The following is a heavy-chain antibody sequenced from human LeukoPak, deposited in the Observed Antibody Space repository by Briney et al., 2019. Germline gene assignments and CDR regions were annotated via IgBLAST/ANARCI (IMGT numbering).Heavy chain of an antibody. CDR3: ARMGVYYGSGSYS. CDR1: GYTFTGYY. J-gene: IGHJ5*02. V-gene: IGHV1-2*02. CDR2: INPNSGGT. Sequence: ASVKVSCKASGYTFTGYYMHWVRQAPGQGLEWMGWINPNSGGTNYAQKFQGRVTMTRDTSISTAYMELSRLRSDDTAVYYCARMGVYYGSGSYSWGQGTLVTVSS. D-gene: IGHD3-10*01.